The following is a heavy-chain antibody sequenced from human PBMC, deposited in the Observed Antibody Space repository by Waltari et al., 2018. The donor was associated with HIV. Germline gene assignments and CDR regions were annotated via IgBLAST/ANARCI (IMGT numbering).Heavy chain of an antibody. D-gene: IGHD2-15*01. CDR3: VRDWAGGDY. Sequence: EVQLVEPGGGLVQPGGSLRVSCVASGFTFSSYSMNWVRQAPTKGLEWVSYISSSSSTMYYADSVKGRFTISRDNAKNSLYLQMNSLRDDDTAVYYCVRDWAGGDYWGQGTLVTVSS. V-gene: IGHV3-48*02. CDR1: GFTFSSYS. CDR2: ISSSSSTM. J-gene: IGHJ4*02.